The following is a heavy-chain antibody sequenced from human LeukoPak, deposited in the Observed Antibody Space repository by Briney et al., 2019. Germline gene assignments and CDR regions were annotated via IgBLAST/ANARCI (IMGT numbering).Heavy chain of an antibody. CDR1: GFTFSSYG. J-gene: IGHJ4*02. Sequence: GGPLRLSCAASGFTFSSYGMHWVRQAPGKGLEWVAVISYDGSNKYYADSVKGRFTISRDNSKNTLYLQMNSLRAEDTAVYYCAKEGEGFDYWGQGTLVTVSS. CDR2: ISYDGSNK. D-gene: IGHD3-16*01. CDR3: AKEGEGFDY. V-gene: IGHV3-30*18.